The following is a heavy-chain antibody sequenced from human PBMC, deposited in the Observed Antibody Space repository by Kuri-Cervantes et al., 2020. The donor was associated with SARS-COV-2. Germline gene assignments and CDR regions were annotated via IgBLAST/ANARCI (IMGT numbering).Heavy chain of an antibody. CDR3: AKTHSRDTAMVSFDY. CDR2: ISGSGGST. CDR1: GFTFSSYA. Sequence: GESLKISCAASGFTFSSYAMSWVRQAPGKGLEWVSAISGSGGSTYYADSVKGRFTISRDNSKNTLYLQMNSLRAEDTAVYYCAKTHSRDTAMVSFDYWGQGTLVTVSS. J-gene: IGHJ4*02. D-gene: IGHD5-18*01. V-gene: IGHV3-23*01.